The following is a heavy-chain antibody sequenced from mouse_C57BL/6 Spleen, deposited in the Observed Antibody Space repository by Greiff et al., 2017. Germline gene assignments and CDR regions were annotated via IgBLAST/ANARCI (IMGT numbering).Heavy chain of an antibody. CDR2: IDPSDSYT. J-gene: IGHJ4*01. V-gene: IGHV1-69*01. CDR1: GYTFTSYW. Sequence: VQLQQPGAELVMPGASVKLSCKASGYTFTSYWMHWVKQRPGQGLEWIGEIDPSDSYTNYNQKFKGKSTLTVDKSSSTAYMQHSSLTSEDSAVYYWSRGGITTVVAAMDYWGQGTSVTVSS. CDR3: SRGGITTVVAAMDY. D-gene: IGHD1-1*01.